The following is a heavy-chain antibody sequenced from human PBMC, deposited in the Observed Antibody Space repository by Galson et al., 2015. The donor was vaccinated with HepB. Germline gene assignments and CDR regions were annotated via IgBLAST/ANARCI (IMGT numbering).Heavy chain of an antibody. CDR1: GFTFSSYW. J-gene: IGHJ4*02. CDR3: ARDSSYYDFWSGYYTTGWADY. Sequence: SLRLSCAASGFTFSSYWMSWVRQAPGKGLEWVANIKQDGSEKYYVDSVKGRFTISRDNAKNSLYLQMNSLRAEDTAVYYCARDSSYYDFWSGYYTTGWADYWGQRRLVT. V-gene: IGHV3-7*01. D-gene: IGHD3-3*01. CDR2: IKQDGSEK.